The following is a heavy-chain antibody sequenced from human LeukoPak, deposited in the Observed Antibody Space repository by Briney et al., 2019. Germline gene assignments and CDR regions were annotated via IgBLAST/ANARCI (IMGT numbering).Heavy chain of an antibody. V-gene: IGHV3-33*01. CDR2: IWYDGSDK. D-gene: IGHD5-12*01. CDR1: GFTFSSYG. Sequence: QPGRSLRLSCAASGFTFSSYGMHWVRQAPGKGLEWVAVIWYDGSDKYYADSVKGRFTISRDTSKNTLYLQMHSLRAEDTAVYYCARDLFSHFAATSPGYWGQGTLVTVSS. J-gene: IGHJ4*02. CDR3: ARDLFSHFAATSPGY.